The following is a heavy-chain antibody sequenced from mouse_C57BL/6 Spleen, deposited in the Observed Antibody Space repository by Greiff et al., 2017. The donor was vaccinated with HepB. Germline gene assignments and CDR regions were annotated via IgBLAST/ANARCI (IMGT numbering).Heavy chain of an antibody. V-gene: IGHV1-18*01. Sequence: VQLKESGPELVKPGASVKIPCKASGYTFTDYNMDWVKQSHGKSLEWIGDINPNNGGTIYNQKFKGKATLTVDKSSSTAYMELRSLTSEDTAVYYCARRGYGNPWAMDDWGQGTSVTVSS. CDR3: ARRGYGNPWAMDD. CDR2: INPNNGGT. CDR1: GYTFTDYN. J-gene: IGHJ4*01. D-gene: IGHD2-1*01.